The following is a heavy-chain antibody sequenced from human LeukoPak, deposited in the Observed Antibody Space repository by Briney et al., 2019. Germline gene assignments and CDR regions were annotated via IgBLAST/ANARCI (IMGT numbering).Heavy chain of an antibody. CDR2: IIPIFGTA. V-gene: IGHV1-69*01. D-gene: IGHD4-11*01. CDR3: AREETTPDAFDI. Sequence: SVKVSCKASGGPFSNYVISWVRQAPGQGLEWMGGIIPIFGTANYAQKFQGRVTITADESTSTAYMELSSLRSEDTAVYYCAREETTPDAFDIWGQGTMVTVSS. J-gene: IGHJ3*02. CDR1: GGPFSNYV.